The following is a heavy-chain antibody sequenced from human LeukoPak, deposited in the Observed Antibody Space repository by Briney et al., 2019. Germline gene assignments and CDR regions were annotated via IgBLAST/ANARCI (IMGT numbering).Heavy chain of an antibody. V-gene: IGHV4-34*01. J-gene: IGHJ4*02. CDR3: ASGLYYGDYFDY. D-gene: IGHD4-17*01. Sequence: SETLSLTCAVYGGSFSGYYWSWIRQPPGKGLEWIGEISHSGSTNYNPSLKSRVTISVDTSKNQFSLKLSSVTAADTAVYYCASGLYYGDYFDYWGQGTLVTVSS. CDR2: ISHSGST. CDR1: GGSFSGYY.